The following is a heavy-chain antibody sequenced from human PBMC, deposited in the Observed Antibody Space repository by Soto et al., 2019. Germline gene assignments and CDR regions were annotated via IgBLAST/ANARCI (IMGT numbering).Heavy chain of an antibody. Sequence: GGSLRLSCAASGFTFSSYAMHWVRQSPGKGLEWVAVLSYDGANKYYADSVKGRFTISRDNSQDTLYLHMNSLRPEGTAIYYCARDVATSGSQYFFGLRVWGPGTTVTVSS. CDR3: ARDVATSGSQYFFGLRV. CDR2: LSYDGANK. J-gene: IGHJ6*02. V-gene: IGHV3-30-3*01. D-gene: IGHD3-10*01. CDR1: GFTFSSYA.